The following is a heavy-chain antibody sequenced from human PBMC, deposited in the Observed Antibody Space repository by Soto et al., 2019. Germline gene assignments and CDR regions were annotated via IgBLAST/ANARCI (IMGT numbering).Heavy chain of an antibody. V-gene: IGHV3-33*01. D-gene: IGHD4-17*01. CDR1: GFTFSSYG. J-gene: IGHJ4*02. Sequence: GGSLRLSCAASGFTFSSYGMHWVRQAPGKGLEWVAVIWYDGSNKYYADSVKGRFTISRDNSKNTLYLQMNSLRAEDTAVYYCARDSFRYGFDYWGQGTLVTVSS. CDR2: IWYDGSNK. CDR3: ARDSFRYGFDY.